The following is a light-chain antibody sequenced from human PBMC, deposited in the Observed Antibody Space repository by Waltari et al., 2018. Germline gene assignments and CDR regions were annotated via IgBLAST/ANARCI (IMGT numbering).Light chain of an antibody. CDR1: SGRSSYP. V-gene: IGLV4-69*01. J-gene: IGLJ3*02. Sequence: QVVLTQSPSASASLGASVKLTCTLSSGRSSYPIAWHQQKPEKGPLYLMKVHSDGRHIKGDGIPDRCSGSSSGAERYLSISSLQSEDEAEYYCQTWDTGVVVFGGGTKLTVL. CDR2: VHSDGRH. CDR3: QTWDTGVVV.